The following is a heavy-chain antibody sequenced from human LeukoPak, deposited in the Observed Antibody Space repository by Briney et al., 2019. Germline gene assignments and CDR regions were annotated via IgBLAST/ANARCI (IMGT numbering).Heavy chain of an antibody. CDR2: IYHSGST. V-gene: IGHV4-38-2*02. D-gene: IGHD3-3*01. Sequence: SETLSLTCAVSGYPISSGYYWGWIRQPPGKGLEWIGSIYHSGSTYYNPSLKSRVTISVDTSKNQFSLKLSSVTAADTAVYYCARETYYDFWSGLYYFDYWGQGTLVTVSS. CDR3: ARETYYDFWSGLYYFDY. J-gene: IGHJ4*02. CDR1: GYPISSGYY.